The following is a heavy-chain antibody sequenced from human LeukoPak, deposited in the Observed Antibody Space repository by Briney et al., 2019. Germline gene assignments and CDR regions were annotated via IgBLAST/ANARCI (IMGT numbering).Heavy chain of an antibody. CDR2: IAYDGSRA. CDR3: TRYNNDHFDY. Sequence: GRSLRLSCAGSGFTFGGYGMHWFRQTPGKGLEWVAVIAYDGSRAFYADSVKGRFTISRDNSKNTMSVQMDDLRAEDTAVYYCTRYNNDHFDYWGQGTPVTVSS. D-gene: IGHD1-14*01. V-gene: IGHV3-33*01. CDR1: GFTFGGYG. J-gene: IGHJ4*02.